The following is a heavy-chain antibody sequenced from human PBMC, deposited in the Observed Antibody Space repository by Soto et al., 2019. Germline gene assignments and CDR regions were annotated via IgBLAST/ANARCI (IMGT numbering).Heavy chain of an antibody. Sequence: VGSLRVSCAASGFTFINAWMSWVRQAPGKGLEWVGRIKSIPDGGTTDYAAPVKGRFSISRDDSKNTLSLQMNGLKTEDTAVYYCTTDSADIVVLPGTYGMDVWGQGTTVTVSS. J-gene: IGHJ6*02. D-gene: IGHD2-2*01. V-gene: IGHV3-15*01. CDR3: TTDSADIVVLPGTYGMDV. CDR1: GFTFINAW. CDR2: IKSIPDGGTT.